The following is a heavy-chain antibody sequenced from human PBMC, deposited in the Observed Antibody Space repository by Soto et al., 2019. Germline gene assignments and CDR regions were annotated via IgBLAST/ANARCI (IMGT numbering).Heavy chain of an antibody. CDR3: AKWAPTYNDFWSGLGTSGMDV. D-gene: IGHD3-3*01. CDR2: ISYDGRNQ. CDR1: GFTFSSYG. Sequence: QVQLVESGGGVVKPGRSLRLSCAASGFTFSSYGMHWVRQAPVKGLAWVAVISYDGRNQVYAESVKGRFTLSRDNSRNTVYLQMNSLRVDDTAVYYCAKWAPTYNDFWSGLGTSGMDVWGQGTTVTVSS. J-gene: IGHJ6*02. V-gene: IGHV3-30*18.